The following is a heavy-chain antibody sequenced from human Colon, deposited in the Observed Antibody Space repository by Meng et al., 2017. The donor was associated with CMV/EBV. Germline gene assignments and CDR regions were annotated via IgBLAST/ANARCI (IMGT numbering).Heavy chain of an antibody. CDR3: ARDRGYYDSSGYYDY. CDR1: GGSISSSSYY. D-gene: IGHD3-22*01. V-gene: IGHV4-39*07. Sequence: ESLKISCTVSGGSISSSSYYWGWIRQPPGKGLEWIGSIYYSGSTYYNPSLKSRVTISVDTSKNQFSLKLSSVTAADTAVYYCARDRGYYDSSGYYDYWGQGTLVTVSS. CDR2: IYYSGST. J-gene: IGHJ4*02.